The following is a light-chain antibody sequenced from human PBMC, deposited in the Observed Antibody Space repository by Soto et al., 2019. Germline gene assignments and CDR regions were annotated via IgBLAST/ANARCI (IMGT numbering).Light chain of an antibody. CDR3: QQYDTYWT. CDR2: AAS. J-gene: IGKJ1*01. Sequence: DIQMTQSPSSLSASVGDRVTIICRASQSISSYLNWYQQKPGKAPKFLIYAASTLESGVPSRFSGRGSGTNFTLTISSLQPEDFATYYCQQYDTYWTFGQGTKVEMK. V-gene: IGKV1-39*01. CDR1: QSISSY.